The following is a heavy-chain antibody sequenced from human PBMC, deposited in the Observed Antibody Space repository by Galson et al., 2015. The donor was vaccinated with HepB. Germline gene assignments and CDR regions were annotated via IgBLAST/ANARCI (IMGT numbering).Heavy chain of an antibody. CDR2: ISAYNGNT. D-gene: IGHD2-2*01. CDR3: ASSDCSSTSCYLDY. CDR1: GGTFSSYG. Sequence: SVKVSCKASGGTFSSYGISWVRQAPGQGLEWMGWISAYNGNTNYAQKLQGRVTMTTDTSTSTTYMELRSLRSDDTAVYYCASSDCSSTSCYLDYWGQGTLITVSS. J-gene: IGHJ4*02. V-gene: IGHV1-18*01.